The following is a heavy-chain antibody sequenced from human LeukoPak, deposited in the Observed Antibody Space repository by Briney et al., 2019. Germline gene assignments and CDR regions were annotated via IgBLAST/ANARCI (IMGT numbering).Heavy chain of an antibody. D-gene: IGHD3-9*01. V-gene: IGHV3-20*04. Sequence: GGSLRLSCAASGFTFNDYGMSWVRQAPGKGLEWVSGINWNGGSTGYADSVKGRFTISRDNAKNSLYLQMNSLRAEDTALYYYARVGGYYDILTGYSPNWFDPWGQGTLVTVSS. CDR2: INWNGGST. J-gene: IGHJ5*02. CDR1: GFTFNDYG. CDR3: ARVGGYYDILTGYSPNWFDP.